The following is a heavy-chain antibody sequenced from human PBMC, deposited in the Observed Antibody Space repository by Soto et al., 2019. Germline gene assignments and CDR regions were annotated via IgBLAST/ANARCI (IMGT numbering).Heavy chain of an antibody. J-gene: IGHJ6*02. CDR3: AIDYGDPVGTANYYYYGMDV. V-gene: IGHV1-69*12. CDR2: IIPIFGTA. Sequence: QVQLVQSGAEVKKPGSSVKVSCKASGGTFSSYAISWVRQAPGQGLEWMGGIIPIFGTANYAQKFQGRVTITADESTSTAYMELSSLGSEDTAVYYCAIDYGDPVGTANYYYYGMDVWGQGTTVTVSS. D-gene: IGHD4-17*01. CDR1: GGTFSSYA.